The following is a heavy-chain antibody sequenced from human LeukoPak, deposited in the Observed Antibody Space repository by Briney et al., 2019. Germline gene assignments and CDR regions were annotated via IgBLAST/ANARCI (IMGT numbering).Heavy chain of an antibody. CDR2: IYHSGST. Sequence: SETLSLTCTVCGYSISSGYYWGWIRPPPGKGLEWIRSIYHSGSTYYNPSLKSGVTISVDTSKNQFSLKLSSVTAADTAVYYCARDPDYCSSTSCYLFGYWGQGTLVTVSS. CDR1: GYSISSGYY. V-gene: IGHV4-38-2*02. CDR3: ARDPDYCSSTSCYLFGY. J-gene: IGHJ4*02. D-gene: IGHD2-2*01.